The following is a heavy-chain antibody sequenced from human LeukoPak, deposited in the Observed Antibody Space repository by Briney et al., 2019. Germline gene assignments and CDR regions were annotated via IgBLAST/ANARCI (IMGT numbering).Heavy chain of an antibody. Sequence: ASVKVSCKASGYTFTSYYMHWVRQAPGQGLEWMGRINPNSGGTNYAQKFQGRGTMTRDTSISTVYMELSRLRSDDTAVYYCARVGYYESSGYYEYWGQGTLVTVSS. D-gene: IGHD3-22*01. CDR3: ARVGYYESSGYYEY. V-gene: IGHV1-2*06. J-gene: IGHJ4*02. CDR2: INPNSGGT. CDR1: GYTFTSYY.